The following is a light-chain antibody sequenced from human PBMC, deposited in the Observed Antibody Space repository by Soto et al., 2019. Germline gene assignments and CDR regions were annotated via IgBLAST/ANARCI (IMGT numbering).Light chain of an antibody. Sequence: QSALTQPASMSGSPGQSITISCTGTGSDVGGYDYVSWYQHHPGRAPKLMIYDVSIRPSGFSNRFSGSKSGNTASLTISGLQAEDEADYYCSSYTSTGTVVFGGGTKLTVL. J-gene: IGLJ2*01. CDR1: GSDVGGYDY. CDR3: SSYTSTGTVV. CDR2: DVS. V-gene: IGLV2-14*03.